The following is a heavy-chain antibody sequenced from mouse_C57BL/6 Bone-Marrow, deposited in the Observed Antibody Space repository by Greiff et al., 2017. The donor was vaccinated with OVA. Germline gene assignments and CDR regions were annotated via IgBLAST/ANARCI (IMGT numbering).Heavy chain of an antibody. CDR1: GFTFSSYG. CDR2: ISSGGSDT. CDR3: ARQGT. Sequence: EVKLMESGGDLVKPGGSLKLSCAASGFTFSSYGMSWVRQTPDKRLEWVATISSGGSDTYYPDSVKGRFTISRDNAKNTLYLQMSSLKSEDTAMYYCARQGTRGQGTLVTVSA. V-gene: IGHV5-6*01. D-gene: IGHD3-3*01. J-gene: IGHJ3*01.